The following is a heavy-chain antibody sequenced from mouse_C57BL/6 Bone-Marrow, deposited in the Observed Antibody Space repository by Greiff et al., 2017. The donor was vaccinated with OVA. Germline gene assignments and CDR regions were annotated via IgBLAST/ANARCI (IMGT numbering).Heavy chain of an antibody. CDR1: GFSLTSYG. V-gene: IGHV2-6-1*01. D-gene: IGHD2-1*01. CDR3: ARHGNGNHGDYFDY. Sequence: QVQLQQSGPGLVAPSQSLSITCTVSGFSLTSYGVHWVRQPPGKGLEWLVVIWSDGSTTYNSALKSRLSISKDNSKSQVFLKMNSLQTDDTAMYYCARHGNGNHGDYFDYWGQGTTLTVSS. J-gene: IGHJ2*01. CDR2: IWSDGST.